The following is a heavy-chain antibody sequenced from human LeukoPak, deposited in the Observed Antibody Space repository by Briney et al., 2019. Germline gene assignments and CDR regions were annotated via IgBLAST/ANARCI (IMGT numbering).Heavy chain of an antibody. CDR2: ITGTGGST. V-gene: IGHV3-23*01. J-gene: IGHJ4*02. D-gene: IGHD6-19*01. Sequence: GASLRLSCAASGFSLSTYGVSWIRQPPGKGLEWVSGITGTGGSTYYADSVKGRFTVSRDTSKNTLYLQMNSLRAEDTAIYYCAKDRGTAVAGFYYWGQGTLVAVSS. CDR3: AKDRGTAVAGFYY. CDR1: GFSLSTYG.